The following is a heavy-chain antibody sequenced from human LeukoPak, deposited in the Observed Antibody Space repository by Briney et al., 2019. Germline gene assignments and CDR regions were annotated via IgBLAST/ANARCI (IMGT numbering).Heavy chain of an antibody. J-gene: IGHJ4*02. Sequence: SETLSLTCTVSGGSFNSDSFYWTWIRQPPGKGLEWTGYIYYSGNTNYNPSLKSRVTISVDTSKNQFSLKLNSVTAADTAVYYCARFNILGDYVWGSYHIDYWGQGTLVTVSS. D-gene: IGHD3-16*01. CDR3: ARFNILGDYVWGSYHIDY. CDR2: IYYSGNT. CDR1: GGSFNSDSFY. V-gene: IGHV4-61*01.